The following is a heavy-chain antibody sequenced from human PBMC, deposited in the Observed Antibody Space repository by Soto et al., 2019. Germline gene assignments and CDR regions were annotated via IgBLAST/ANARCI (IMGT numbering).Heavy chain of an antibody. CDR1: GFTFSDYH. CDR3: ARNFLDFWSGVGFDP. D-gene: IGHD3-3*01. Sequence: LRLSCVVSGFTFSDYHMAWIRQAPGKGLEWVSYISGSGKTVYYADSVEGRFTISRDNTKNSLFLQMNSLRAGDTAIYYCARNFLDFWSGVGFDPWGQGTLVTAPQ. CDR2: ISGSGKTV. J-gene: IGHJ5*02. V-gene: IGHV3-11*01.